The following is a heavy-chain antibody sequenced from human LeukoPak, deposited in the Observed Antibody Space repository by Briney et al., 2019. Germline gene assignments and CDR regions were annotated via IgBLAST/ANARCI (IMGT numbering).Heavy chain of an antibody. CDR2: ISAYNGNT. J-gene: IGHJ4*02. CDR1: GYTFTSYG. Sequence: ASVTVSCKASGYTFTSYGISWVRQAPGQGLEWMGWISAYNGNTNYAQKLQGRVTMTTDTSTSTAYMELRSLRSDDTAVYYCARAGYGGNTPLGYFDYWGQGTLVTVSS. V-gene: IGHV1-18*01. CDR3: ARAGYGGNTPLGYFDY. D-gene: IGHD4-23*01.